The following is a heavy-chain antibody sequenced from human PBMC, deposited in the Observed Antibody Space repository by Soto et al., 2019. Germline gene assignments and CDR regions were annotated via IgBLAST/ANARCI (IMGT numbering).Heavy chain of an antibody. J-gene: IGHJ4*02. V-gene: IGHV4-59*01. D-gene: IGHD2-2*01. CDR1: VDSISNYY. Sequence: SETLSLTCTVSVDSISNYYWSWIRQPPGKGLEWIAYFSDSGSTNYNPSLKSRVTISVDTSKNQFSLNLSSVTAADTAVYYCTRVGARECSGTTCPIDDRGQGTLVTVSS. CDR2: FSDSGST. CDR3: TRVGARECSGTTCPIDD.